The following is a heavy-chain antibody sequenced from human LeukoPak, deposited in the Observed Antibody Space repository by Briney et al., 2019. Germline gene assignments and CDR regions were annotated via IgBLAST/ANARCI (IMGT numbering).Heavy chain of an antibody. CDR3: ARGRYMDV. CDR1: GYIFIDYE. V-gene: IGHV1-8*02. Sequence: ASVKVSCKTSGYIFIDYEVSWVRQAPGQGLEWMGWMNPKSGDTGYEQKFQGRITITRDSSISTVYMELSSLRSEDTALYYCARGRYMDVRGKGTTVTVSS. J-gene: IGHJ6*03. CDR2: MNPKSGDT.